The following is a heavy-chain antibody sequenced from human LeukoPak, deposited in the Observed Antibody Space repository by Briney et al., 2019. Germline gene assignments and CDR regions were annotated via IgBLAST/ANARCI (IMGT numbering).Heavy chain of an antibody. CDR2: IIPIFGTA. V-gene: IGHV1-69*01. Sequence: GSSVKVSCKASGGTFSSYAISWVRQAPGQGLEWMGGIIPIFGTANYAQKFQGRVTITADESTSTAYMELSSLRSEDTAVYYCARSYYDILTGGGFDYWGQGTLVTVSS. J-gene: IGHJ4*02. D-gene: IGHD3-9*01. CDR3: ARSYYDILTGGGFDY. CDR1: GGTFSSYA.